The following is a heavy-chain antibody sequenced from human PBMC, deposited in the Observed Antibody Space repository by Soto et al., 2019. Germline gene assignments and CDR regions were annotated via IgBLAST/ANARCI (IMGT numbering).Heavy chain of an antibody. CDR3: AIDIPGEGFGMEV. CDR1: GFTFRNYG. V-gene: IGHV3-33*01. Sequence: QVQLVESGGGVVQPGRSLRLSCAASGFTFRNYGMHWVRQAPGKGLEWVAVIWNDGSRTYYVNSEKGRFTSSRDNSKNTSYLQMDSPRAAATAVYYSAIDIPGEGFGMEVWGQGTRVTVSS. J-gene: IGHJ6*02. D-gene: IGHD3-16*01. CDR2: IWNDGSRT.